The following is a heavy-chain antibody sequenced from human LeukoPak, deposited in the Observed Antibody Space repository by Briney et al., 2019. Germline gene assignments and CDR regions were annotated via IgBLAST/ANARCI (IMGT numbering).Heavy chain of an antibody. CDR3: AKVVPEYCSSTSCYPRFDP. CDR1: GFTFSSYA. D-gene: IGHD2-2*01. CDR2: ISGSGGST. Sequence: GESLRLSCAASGFTFSSYAMSWVRQAPGKGLEWVSAISGSGGSTYYADSVKGRFTISRDNSKNTLYLQMNSLRAEDTAVYYCAKVVPEYCSSTSCYPRFDPWGQGTPVTVSS. J-gene: IGHJ5*02. V-gene: IGHV3-23*01.